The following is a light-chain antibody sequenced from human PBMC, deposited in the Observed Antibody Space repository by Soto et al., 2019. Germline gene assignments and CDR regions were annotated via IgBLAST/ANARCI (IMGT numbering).Light chain of an antibody. Sequence: EIVLTPSPATLSLSPVERATRSCRASQSVSSYLAWYQQTPGQAPRLLIYGASTRATGIPARFSGSGSGTEFTLTLSSLQSEDFAVYSCQQYNNWPLTFGGGTKVDIK. CDR1: QSVSSY. V-gene: IGKV3-15*01. CDR3: QQYNNWPLT. J-gene: IGKJ4*01. CDR2: GAS.